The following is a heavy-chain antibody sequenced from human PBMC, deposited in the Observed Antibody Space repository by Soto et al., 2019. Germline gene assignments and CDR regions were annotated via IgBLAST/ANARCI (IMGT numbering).Heavy chain of an antibody. V-gene: IGHV3-23*01. Sequence: PGGSLRLSCTASGFSFSSYVMAWVRQAPGKGLEWVSAMTDNGGSTYYPDSMKGRFIISRDNSEKTLYLQMNSLRAEDTAVYYCAKASDSSWPYYFDSWGQGTLVTVSS. J-gene: IGHJ4*02. CDR1: GFSFSSYV. D-gene: IGHD6-13*01. CDR2: MTDNGGST. CDR3: AKASDSSWPYYFDS.